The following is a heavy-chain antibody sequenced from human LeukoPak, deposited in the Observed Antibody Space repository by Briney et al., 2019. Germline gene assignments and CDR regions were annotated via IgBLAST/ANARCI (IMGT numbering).Heavy chain of an antibody. CDR1: VFIFSSYA. CDR2: ISYDGSNK. D-gene: IGHD3-22*01. J-gene: IGHJ5*02. CDR3: VRGYYANSGKFDP. V-gene: IGHV3-30*04. Sequence: PGGSLRLSCAASVFIFSSYAMHWVRQAPGKGLEWVAVISYDGSNKYYADSVKGRFTISRDNSKNALYLQMNSLRAEDTAVYYCVRGYYANSGKFDPWGQGTLVTVSS.